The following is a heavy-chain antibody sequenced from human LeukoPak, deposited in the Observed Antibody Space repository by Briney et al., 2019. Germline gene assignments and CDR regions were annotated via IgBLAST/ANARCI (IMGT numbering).Heavy chain of an antibody. CDR1: SGSFSEYY. V-gene: IGHV4-34*01. Sequence: SETLSLTCAVYSGSFSEYYWNWVRQLPGKGLEWIGEINHSGSTKYNPSLKSRVTISVDTSKNQFSLRLTSVTAADTAVYFCARLQGWLDPWGQGTLVTVSS. J-gene: IGHJ5*02. CDR3: ARLQGWLDP. CDR2: INHSGST.